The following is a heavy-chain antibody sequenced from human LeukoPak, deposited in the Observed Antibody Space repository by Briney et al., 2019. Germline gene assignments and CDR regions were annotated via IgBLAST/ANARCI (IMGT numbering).Heavy chain of an antibody. V-gene: IGHV4-34*01. CDR1: GVPFSPYY. J-gene: IGHJ4*02. CDR3: ARGGFYCGGDCYVDY. Sequence: KPSETLSLTCAVYGVPFSPYYWSWIRQPPGKGLEWIGEINHSGSTNYNPSLKSRVTISVDTSKNQFSLRLSSVTAADTAVYYCARGGFYCGGDCYVDYWGQGTLVTVSS. CDR2: INHSGST. D-gene: IGHD2-21*02.